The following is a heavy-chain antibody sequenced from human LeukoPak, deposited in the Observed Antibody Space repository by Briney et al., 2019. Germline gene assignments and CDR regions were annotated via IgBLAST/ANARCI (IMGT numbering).Heavy chain of an antibody. D-gene: IGHD2-2*01. CDR1: GYTFTSYD. V-gene: IGHV1-8*01. CDR2: MNPNSGNT. CDR3: ARAYQLLSYYYYGMDV. J-gene: IGHJ6*02. Sequence: ASVKVSCKASGYTFTSYDINWVRQATGQGLEWMGWMNPNSGNTGYAQKFQGRVTMTRNTSISTAYMELSSLRSEDTAVYYCARAYQLLSYYYYGMDVWGQGTTVTVSS.